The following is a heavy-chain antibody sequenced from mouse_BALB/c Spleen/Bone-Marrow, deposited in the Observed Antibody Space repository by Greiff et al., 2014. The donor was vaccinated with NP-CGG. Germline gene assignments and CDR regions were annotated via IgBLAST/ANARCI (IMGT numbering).Heavy chain of an antibody. D-gene: IGHD2-2*01. V-gene: IGHV5-17*02. CDR1: GFTFSSFG. Sequence: EVKLVESGGGLVQPGGSRKLSCAASGFTFSSFGMHWVRQAPEKGLEWVAYISSGSSTIYYADTVKGRFTISRDNPKNTLFLQMTSLRSEDTAMYYCARSPYGYDGRDYWGQGTPVTVSS. J-gene: IGHJ4*01. CDR2: ISSGSSTI. CDR3: ARSPYGYDGRDY.